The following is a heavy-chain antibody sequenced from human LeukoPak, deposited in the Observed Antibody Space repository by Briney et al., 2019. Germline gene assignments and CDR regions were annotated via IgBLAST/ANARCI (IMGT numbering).Heavy chain of an antibody. CDR2: IYHSGST. Sequence: PSETLSLTCSVSGYSISSGYFWDWIRQPPGKGLEWIGSIYHSGSTYYNPSLKSRLIISVDMSKNQFSLKLNSVTAADTAVYYCAREYTRSNWFDPWGQGTLVTVSS. CDR3: AREYTRSNWFDP. D-gene: IGHD6-13*01. CDR1: GYSISSGYF. V-gene: IGHV4-38-2*02. J-gene: IGHJ5*02.